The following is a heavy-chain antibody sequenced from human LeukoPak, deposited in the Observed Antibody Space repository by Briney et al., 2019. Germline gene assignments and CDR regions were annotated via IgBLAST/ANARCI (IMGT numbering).Heavy chain of an antibody. D-gene: IGHD2-2*01. CDR3: VRPKHSSISWLHYGMDV. J-gene: IGHJ6*02. V-gene: IGHV3-48*03. CDR1: GFTFSSYE. Sequence: GGSLRLSCAASGFTFSSYEMNWVRQAPGKGLEWVSYISSGGNTVRYADSVKGRFIMSRDNAENSLYLQLNSLRAEDTAVYYCVRPKHSSISWLHYGMDVWGQGTTVIVSS. CDR2: ISSGGNTV.